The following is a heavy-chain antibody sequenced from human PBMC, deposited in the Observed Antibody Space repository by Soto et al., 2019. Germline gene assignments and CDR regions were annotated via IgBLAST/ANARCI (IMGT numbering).Heavy chain of an antibody. CDR3: ARVKSSGYDYSWYRSDAFDI. Sequence: GESLKISCKGSGYSFTSYWIGWVRQMPGKGLEWMGIIYPGDSDTRYSPSFQGQVTISADKSISTAYLQWSSLKASDTAMYYCARVKSSGYDYSWYRSDAFDIWGQGTMVTVSS. V-gene: IGHV5-51*01. J-gene: IGHJ3*02. CDR2: IYPGDSDT. CDR1: GYSFTSYW. D-gene: IGHD5-12*01.